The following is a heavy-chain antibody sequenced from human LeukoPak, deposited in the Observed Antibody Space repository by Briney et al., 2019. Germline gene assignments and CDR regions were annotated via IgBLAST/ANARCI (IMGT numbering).Heavy chain of an antibody. CDR3: ARDRSPWALIDSAFDI. J-gene: IGHJ3*02. D-gene: IGHD7-27*01. CDR2: IYSGGST. V-gene: IGHV3-66*01. Sequence: PGGSLRLSCAASGFTVSSNYMSWVRQAPGEGLEWVSVIYSGGSTYYADSVKGRFTISRDNSKNTLYLQMNSLRAEDTAVYYCARDRSPWALIDSAFDIWGQGTMVTVSS. CDR1: GFTVSSNY.